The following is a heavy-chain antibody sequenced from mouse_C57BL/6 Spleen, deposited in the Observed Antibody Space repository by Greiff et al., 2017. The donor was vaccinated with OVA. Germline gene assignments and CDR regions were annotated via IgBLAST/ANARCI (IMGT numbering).Heavy chain of an antibody. CDR1: GYTFTSYW. J-gene: IGHJ4*01. D-gene: IGHD2-1*01. V-gene: IGHV1-55*01. CDR2: IYPGSGST. CDR3: ARREGNYEAMDY. Sequence: QVQLQQPGAELVKPGASVKMSCKASGYTFTSYWITWVKQRPGQGLEWIGDIYPGSGSTNYNEKFKSKATLTVDTSSSTAYMQLSSLTSEDSAVYYCARREGNYEAMDYWGQGTSVTVSS.